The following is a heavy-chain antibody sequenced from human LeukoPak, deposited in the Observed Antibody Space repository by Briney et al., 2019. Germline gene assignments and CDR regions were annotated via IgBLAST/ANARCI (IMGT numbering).Heavy chain of an antibody. CDR3: ARVAYYDILTGHLNWFDP. CDR2: ISAYNGNT. Sequence: ASVKVSCKASGYTFTSYGISWVRQAPGQGLEWMGWISAYNGNTNYAQKLQGRVTMTTDTSTSTAYMELRSLRSDDTAVYYCARVAYYDILTGHLNWFDPWGQGTLVTVS. D-gene: IGHD3-9*01. J-gene: IGHJ5*02. CDR1: GYTFTSYG. V-gene: IGHV1-18*01.